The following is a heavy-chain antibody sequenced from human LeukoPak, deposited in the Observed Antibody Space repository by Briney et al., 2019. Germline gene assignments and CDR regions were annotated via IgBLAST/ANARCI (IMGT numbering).Heavy chain of an antibody. V-gene: IGHV3-13*01. CDR2: IGTAGDT. Sequence: GGSLRLSCAASGFTFSSYDMHWVRQATGKGLGWVSAIGTAGDTYYPGSVKGRFTISRENAKNSLYLQMNSLRAGDTAVYYCARSTYYYDSSGYSPDYYYGMDVWGQGTTVTVSS. J-gene: IGHJ6*02. D-gene: IGHD3-22*01. CDR3: ARSTYYYDSSGYSPDYYYGMDV. CDR1: GFTFSSYD.